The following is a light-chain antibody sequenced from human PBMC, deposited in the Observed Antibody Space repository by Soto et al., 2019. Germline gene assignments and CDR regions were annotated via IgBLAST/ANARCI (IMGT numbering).Light chain of an antibody. CDR1: QSVSSSF. CDR3: QRFDSSPYT. J-gene: IGKJ2*01. CDR2: GAS. V-gene: IGKV3-20*01. Sequence: EIVLTQSPGTLSLSPGERATLSCRASQSVSSSFLAWYQQKPGQAPRLLIYGASSRATGIPDRFSGSGSGTDFILTIIRLEPEVFAVYYCQRFDSSPYTLGQGTTLEIK.